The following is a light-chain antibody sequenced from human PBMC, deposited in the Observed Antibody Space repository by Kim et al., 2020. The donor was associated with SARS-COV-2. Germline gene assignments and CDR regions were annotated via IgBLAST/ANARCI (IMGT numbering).Light chain of an antibody. J-gene: IGLJ1*01. CDR2: DVS. CDR1: SSDVGGYNY. CDR3: SSYTSSSTYV. Sequence: GQSITISCTGTSSDVGGYNYVSWYQQHPDKAPKLMIYDVSNRPSGVSNRFSGSKSGNTASLTISGLQAEDEADYYCSSYTSSSTYVFGTGTKVTVL. V-gene: IGLV2-14*03.